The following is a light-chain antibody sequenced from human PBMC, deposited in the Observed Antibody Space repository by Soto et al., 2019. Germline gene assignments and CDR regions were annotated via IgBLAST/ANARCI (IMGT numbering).Light chain of an antibody. Sequence: QSALTQPASVSGSPGQSITISCTGTSSDVGGYNYVSWYQQHPGKAPKLMLYEVSNRPSGVSNRFSGSKSVNTASLPISGLQAEYEADYYFSSYTSRSTVFGTGPKHTVL. J-gene: IGLJ1*01. CDR2: EVS. V-gene: IGLV2-14*01. CDR3: SSYTSRSTV. CDR1: SSDVGGYNY.